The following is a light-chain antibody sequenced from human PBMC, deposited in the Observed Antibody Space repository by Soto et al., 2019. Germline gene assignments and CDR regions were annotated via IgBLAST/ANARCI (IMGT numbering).Light chain of an antibody. J-gene: IGLJ2*01. V-gene: IGLV2-14*01. CDR2: DVS. Sequence: QSALTQPASVSGSPGQSITISCTGTSSDVGGYNYVSWYQQHPGKAPKLMIYDVSNRPSGVSNRFSGPKSGNTASLTISGLQAEDEADYYCSSYTSSSTLAVFGGGTKLTVL. CDR3: SSYTSSSTLAV. CDR1: SSDVGGYNY.